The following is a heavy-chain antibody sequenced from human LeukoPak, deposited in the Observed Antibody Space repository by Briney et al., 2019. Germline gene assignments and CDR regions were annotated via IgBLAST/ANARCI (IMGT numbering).Heavy chain of an antibody. CDR3: ARQYYYDSSGYPYYFDY. V-gene: IGHV5-51*01. D-gene: IGHD3-22*01. CDR2: IYPGDSDT. J-gene: IGHJ4*02. Sequence: GESLKISCKGSGYSFTSYWIGWVRQMPGKGLEWMGIIYPGDSDTRYSPSFQGQVTISADKSISIAYLQWSSLKASDTAMYYCARQYYYDSSGYPYYFDYWGQGTLVTVSS. CDR1: GYSFTSYW.